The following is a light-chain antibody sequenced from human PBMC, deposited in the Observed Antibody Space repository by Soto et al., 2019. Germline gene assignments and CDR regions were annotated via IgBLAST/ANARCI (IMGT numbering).Light chain of an antibody. CDR2: GAS. CDR1: QSVSSY. V-gene: IGKV3-15*01. J-gene: IGKJ4*01. Sequence: EIVMTQSPATLSVSPGERATLSCRASQSVSSYLAWYQQKPGQAPRLLIYGASTRATGFPARFSGSGSGTEFTLTISSLQSEDFAVYYCQQYNDWPLTFGGGTKVEIK. CDR3: QQYNDWPLT.